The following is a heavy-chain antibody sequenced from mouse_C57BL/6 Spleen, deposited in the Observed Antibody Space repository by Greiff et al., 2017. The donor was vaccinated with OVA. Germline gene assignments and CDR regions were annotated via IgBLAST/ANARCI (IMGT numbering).Heavy chain of an antibody. CDR3: ARQITTVVATNAMDY. CDR2: IWSDGST. Sequence: VQLQESGPGLVAPSQSLSITCTVSGFSLTSYGVHWVRQPPGKGLEWLVVIWSDGSTTYNSALKSRLSISKDNSKSQVFLKMNSLQTDDTAMYYCARQITTVVATNAMDYWGQGTSVTVSS. J-gene: IGHJ4*01. V-gene: IGHV2-6-1*01. D-gene: IGHD1-1*01. CDR1: GFSLTSYG.